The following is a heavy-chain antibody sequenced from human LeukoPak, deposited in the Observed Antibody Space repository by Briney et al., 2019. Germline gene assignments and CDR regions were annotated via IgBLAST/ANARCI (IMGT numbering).Heavy chain of an antibody. D-gene: IGHD2-2*02. V-gene: IGHV3-30*02. CDR1: GFTFSSYD. Sequence: PGGSLTLSCAASGFTFSSYDMHWLRQAPGKGLEGVAFIRYDGSNKYYADSVKGRFTISRDNSKNTLYLQMSSLRAEDTAVYYCAKDLPLIVGVPAAITFDYWGEGALVTVSS. CDR3: AKDLPLIVGVPAAITFDY. J-gene: IGHJ4*02. CDR2: IRYDGSNK.